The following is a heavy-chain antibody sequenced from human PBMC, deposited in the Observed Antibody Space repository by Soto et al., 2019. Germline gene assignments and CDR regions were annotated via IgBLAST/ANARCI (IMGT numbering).Heavy chain of an antibody. CDR3: ARVFSDSSSFFDP. Sequence: PSETLSLTCTVSGGSISSYYWSWIRQPPGKGLEWIGYIYYSGSTNYNPSLKSRVTISVDTSKNRFSLKLSSVTAADTAVYYCARVFSDSSSFFDPWGQGTLVTVSS. J-gene: IGHJ5*02. D-gene: IGHD6-13*01. CDR2: IYYSGST. V-gene: IGHV4-59*08. CDR1: GGSISSYY.